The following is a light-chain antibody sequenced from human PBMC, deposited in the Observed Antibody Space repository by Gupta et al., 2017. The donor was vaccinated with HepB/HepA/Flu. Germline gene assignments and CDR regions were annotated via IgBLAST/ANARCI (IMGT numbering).Light chain of an antibody. CDR3: QQYYRTPRT. V-gene: IGKV4-1*01. Sequence: DILITQSPDALAVSLGDRATINCKSSQSGIYSSNNKNYLAWYQQKPGQPPKLLIYWASTRESGVPDRFSGSGSGTDFTLTISSLQAEDVAVYYCQQYYRTPRTFGQGAKVEIK. J-gene: IGKJ1*01. CDR1: QSGIYSSNNKNY. CDR2: WAS.